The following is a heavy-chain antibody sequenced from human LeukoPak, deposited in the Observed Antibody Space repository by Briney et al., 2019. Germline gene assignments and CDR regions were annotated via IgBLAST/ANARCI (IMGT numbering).Heavy chain of an antibody. CDR1: GFSFSDYF. CDR2: ISSSGRTI. J-gene: IGHJ4*02. CDR3: TFKRYSSSWFRDY. V-gene: IGHV3-11*01. D-gene: IGHD6-13*01. Sequence: PGGSLRLSCVASGFSFSDYFMTWIRQAPGKGLEWLSYISSSGRTIYYTVSVKGRFTISRDDAKNSLYLQMNSLRAEDTAVYYCTFKRYSSSWFRDYWGQGTLVTVSS.